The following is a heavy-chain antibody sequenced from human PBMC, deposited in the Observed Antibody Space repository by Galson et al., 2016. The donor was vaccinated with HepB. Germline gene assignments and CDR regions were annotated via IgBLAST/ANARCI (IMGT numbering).Heavy chain of an antibody. Sequence: TLSLTCTVSGGSISSGGYYWSWIRQHPGKGLEWIGYIYYSGSTYYNPSLKSRVTISVDTSKNQFSLKLSSVTAADTAVYYCARGLISSGGVAAPPFDYWGQGTLVTVAS. CDR1: GGSISSGGYY. J-gene: IGHJ4*02. CDR2: IYYSGST. V-gene: IGHV4-31*03. D-gene: IGHD2-15*01. CDR3: ARGLISSGGVAAPPFDY.